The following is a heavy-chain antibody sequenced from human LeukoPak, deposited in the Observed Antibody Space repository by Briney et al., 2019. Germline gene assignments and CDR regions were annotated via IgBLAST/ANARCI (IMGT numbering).Heavy chain of an antibody. CDR2: IYYSGNA. D-gene: IGHD6-19*01. J-gene: IGHJ4*02. CDR1: GDSISSSSYY. V-gene: IGHV4-39*01. Sequence: KASETLSLTCTVSGDSISSSSYYWGWIRQPPGKGLEWIGSIYYSGNAYYNPPLKSRVTISVDTSKNQFSLKLSSVTAADTAVYYCARLEFSSGWYRMYYFDYWGQGTLVTVSS. CDR3: ARLEFSSGWYRMYYFDY.